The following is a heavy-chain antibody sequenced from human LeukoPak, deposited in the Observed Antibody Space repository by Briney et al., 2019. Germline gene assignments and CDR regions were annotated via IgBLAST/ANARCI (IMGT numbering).Heavy chain of an antibody. D-gene: IGHD6-25*01. V-gene: IGHV4-59*12. CDR2: IYYSGST. CDR3: ARDSSGDGYYGMDV. J-gene: IGHJ6*02. CDR1: GGSISSYY. Sequence: PSETLSLTCTVSGGSISSYYWSWIRQPPGKGLEWIGYIYYSGSTNYNPSLKSRVTISVDTSKNQFSLKLSSVTAADTAVYYCARDSSGDGYYGMDVWGQGTTVTVSS.